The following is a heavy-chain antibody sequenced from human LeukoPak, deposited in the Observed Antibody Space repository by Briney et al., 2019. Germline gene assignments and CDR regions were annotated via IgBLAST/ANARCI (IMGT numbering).Heavy chain of an antibody. CDR2: INWNGGST. J-gene: IGHJ6*03. D-gene: IGHD1-14*01. CDR3: ARGGPEYGYYYYMDV. CDR1: GFTLDDYG. V-gene: IGHV3-20*04. Sequence: GGPLRLSCAASGFTLDDYGMSWVRQAPGKGLEWVSGINWNGGSTGYADSVKGRFTISRDNAKNSLYLQMNSLRAEDTALYYCARGGPEYGYYYYMDVWGKGTTVTVSS.